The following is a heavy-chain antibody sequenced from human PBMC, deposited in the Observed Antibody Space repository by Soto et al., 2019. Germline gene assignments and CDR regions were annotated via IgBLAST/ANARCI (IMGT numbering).Heavy chain of an antibody. V-gene: IGHV4-59*08. J-gene: IGHJ6*02. Sequence: PSETLSLTCTVAGGSISSYGWGWIRQTPGKGLDWIGYIYYTGTTKYNPSLKSRVTISVDTSKNQFSLKLSSVTAADTAVYYCARLSSCISTSCYQGGYYYGMDVWGQPPTVTVSS. CDR1: GGSISSYG. D-gene: IGHD2-2*01. CDR3: ARLSSCISTSCYQGGYYYGMDV. CDR2: IYYTGTT.